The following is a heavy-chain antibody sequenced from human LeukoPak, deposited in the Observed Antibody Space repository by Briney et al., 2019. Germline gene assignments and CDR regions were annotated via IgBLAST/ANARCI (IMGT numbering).Heavy chain of an antibody. CDR1: GGSLSSYY. V-gene: IGHV4-4*07. D-gene: IGHD3-22*01. CDR2: IYSTGST. Sequence: PSETLSLTCTVSGGSLSSYYWTWIRQPAGKGLQRIGRIYSTGSTNYNPSLTSRVTMSVDTSKNQFSLKLSSVTAAGTAVYYCARGDSSNYIDYWGQGTLVTVSS. J-gene: IGHJ4*02. CDR3: ARGDSSNYIDY.